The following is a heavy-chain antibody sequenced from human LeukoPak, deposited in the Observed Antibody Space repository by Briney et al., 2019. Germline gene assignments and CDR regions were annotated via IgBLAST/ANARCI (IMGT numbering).Heavy chain of an antibody. Sequence: SETLSLTCTVPGGSISSSSYYWGWIRQPPGKGLEWIGSIYYSGSTYYNPSLKSRVTISVDTSKNQFSLKLSSVTAADTAVYYCARTVGALYDAFNIWGQGTMVTVSS. CDR3: ARTVGALYDAFNI. V-gene: IGHV4-39*07. J-gene: IGHJ3*02. CDR1: GGSISSSSYY. CDR2: IYYSGST. D-gene: IGHD1-26*01.